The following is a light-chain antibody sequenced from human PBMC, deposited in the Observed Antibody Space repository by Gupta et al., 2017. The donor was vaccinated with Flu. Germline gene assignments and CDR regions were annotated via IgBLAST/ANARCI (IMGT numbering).Light chain of an antibody. V-gene: IGKV3-15*01. Sequence: RATLYCGVSRSISSNLASYHQKHGQQPRHLLIGASNRGAGVPVRFSGSGSGTEFSLTISSMESEDFGVYHCRQYNNYPPYTFGQGTKLEI. CDR1: RSISSN. CDR2: GAS. J-gene: IGKJ2*01. CDR3: RQYNNYPPYT.